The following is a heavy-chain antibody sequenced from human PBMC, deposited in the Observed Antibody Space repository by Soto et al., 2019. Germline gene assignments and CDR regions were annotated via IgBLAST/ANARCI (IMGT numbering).Heavy chain of an antibody. CDR1: GGSISSGGYS. V-gene: IGHV4-31*11. CDR2: IYYSGST. CDR3: ARWAVTTSGLSYYYYYGMDV. J-gene: IGHJ6*02. Sequence: SETLSLTCAVSGGSISSGGYSWSWIRRPPGKGLEWIGYIYYSGSTYYNPSLKSRVTISVDTSKNQFSLKLSSVTAADTAVYYCARWAVTTSGLSYYYYYGMDVGGQGTTVTVSS. D-gene: IGHD4-17*01.